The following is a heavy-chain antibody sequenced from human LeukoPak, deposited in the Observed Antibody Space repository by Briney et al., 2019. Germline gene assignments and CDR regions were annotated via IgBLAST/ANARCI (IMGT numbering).Heavy chain of an antibody. D-gene: IGHD2/OR15-2a*01. Sequence: GGSLRLSCAASGFTFRSFSMNWVRQAPGKGLEWVSAIDSSTTRIYYANSVRGRFTISRDNAKNSLDLQMNSLRAEDTAVYYCVRGGTYCDSTCKGADYWGQGTLVAVSA. J-gene: IGHJ4*02. V-gene: IGHV3-21*01. CDR1: GFTFRSFS. CDR2: IDSSTTRI. CDR3: VRGGTYCDSTCKGADY.